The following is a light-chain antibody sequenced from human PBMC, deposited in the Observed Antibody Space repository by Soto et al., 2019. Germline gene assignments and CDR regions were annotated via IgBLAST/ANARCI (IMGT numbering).Light chain of an antibody. V-gene: IGLV2-8*01. CDR3: KSYEGSNIYV. CDR2: EVN. Sequence: QSALTQPPSASGSPGQSVTISCTGTSSDVGGYNYVSWNQQHPGKAHKLMIYEVNKRPSGVPDRFSGSKSGDKASLTVSGLQAEDEADYYCKSYEGSNIYVFGTGTKVTVL. J-gene: IGLJ1*01. CDR1: SSDVGGYNY.